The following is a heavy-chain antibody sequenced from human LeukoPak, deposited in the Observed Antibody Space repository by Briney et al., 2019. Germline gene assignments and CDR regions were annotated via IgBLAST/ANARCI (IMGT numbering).Heavy chain of an antibody. CDR2: IYYSGST. D-gene: IGHD3-22*01. Sequence: SETLSLTCTVSGGSISSYYWSWIRQPPGKGLEWIGYIYYSGSTNYNPSLKSRVTISVDTSKNQFSLKLSSVTAADTAVYYCATTYFDYYDSSGPFDYWGQGTLVTVSS. V-gene: IGHV4-59*08. CDR1: GGSISSYY. CDR3: ATTYFDYYDSSGPFDY. J-gene: IGHJ4*02.